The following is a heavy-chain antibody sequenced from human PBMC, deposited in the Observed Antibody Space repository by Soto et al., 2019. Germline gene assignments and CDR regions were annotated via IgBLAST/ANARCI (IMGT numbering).Heavy chain of an antibody. CDR3: ARLWGYGDYGEMGY. CDR1: GYTFTNYG. V-gene: IGHV1-18*01. Sequence: QVQLVQSGAEVKKPGASVKVSCKASGYTFTNYGINWVRQAPGQGLECMGWISAYNGNTNYAQKLQGRVTMTTDTSTSTAYMDLRSLRSDDTAVYYCARLWGYGDYGEMGYWGQGTLVTVSS. D-gene: IGHD4-17*01. CDR2: ISAYNGNT. J-gene: IGHJ4*02.